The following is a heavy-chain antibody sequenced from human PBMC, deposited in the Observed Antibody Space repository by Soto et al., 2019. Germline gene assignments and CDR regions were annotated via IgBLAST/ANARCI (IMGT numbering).Heavy chain of an antibody. CDR1: GFTFSSYD. Sequence: GGSLRLSCAASGFTFSSYDMHWVRQATGKGLEWVSAIGTAGDTYYPGSVKGRFTISRENAKNSLYLQMNSLRAGDTAVYYCARKTMSGAFDIWGQGTMVTVSS. CDR3: ARKTMSGAFDI. CDR2: IGTAGDT. D-gene: IGHD3-3*01. J-gene: IGHJ3*02. V-gene: IGHV3-13*01.